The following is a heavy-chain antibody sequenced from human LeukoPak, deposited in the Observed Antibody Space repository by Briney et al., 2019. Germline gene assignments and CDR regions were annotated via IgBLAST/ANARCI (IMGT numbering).Heavy chain of an antibody. CDR1: GFTSSRYA. D-gene: IGHD3-10*01. CDR2: ISGGGGST. J-gene: IGHJ3*02. Sequence: GGSLRLSCAASGFTSSRYAMNWVRQAPGKGLEWVSGISGGGGSTYYAASVKGRFTISRDNSKSTLYLQMNSLRAEDTAVYYCAKERLLWFGELGGAFDIWGQGTMVTESS. CDR3: AKERLLWFGELGGAFDI. V-gene: IGHV3-23*01.